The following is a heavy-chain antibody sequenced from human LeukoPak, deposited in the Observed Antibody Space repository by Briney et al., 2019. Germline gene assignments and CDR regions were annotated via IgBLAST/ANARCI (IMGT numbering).Heavy chain of an antibody. V-gene: IGHV3-30-3*01. J-gene: IGHJ4*02. CDR3: ARDPGYYDSSGSFDY. CDR2: ISYDGSNK. Sequence: PGRSLRLSCAASGFTFSSYATHWVRRAPGKGLEWVAVISYDGSNKYYADSVKGRFTISRDNSKNTLYLQVNSLRAEDTAVYYCARDPGYYDSSGSFDYWGQGTLVTVSS. D-gene: IGHD3-22*01. CDR1: GFTFSSYA.